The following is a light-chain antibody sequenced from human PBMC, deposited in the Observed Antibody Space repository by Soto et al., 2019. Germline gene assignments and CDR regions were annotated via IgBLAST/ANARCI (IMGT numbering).Light chain of an antibody. CDR2: KAS. CDR3: LQRADWPKIP. V-gene: IGKV1-12*01. Sequence: EMTQSPSSVSASVGDSVTITCQASQGISRCLAWYQQKPGKAPKLLIYKASTLKSGVPSRFSGSGSGTDFTLTISSLEPEDFGIFYCLQRADWPKIPFGQGTILDI. CDR1: QGISRC. J-gene: IGKJ5*01.